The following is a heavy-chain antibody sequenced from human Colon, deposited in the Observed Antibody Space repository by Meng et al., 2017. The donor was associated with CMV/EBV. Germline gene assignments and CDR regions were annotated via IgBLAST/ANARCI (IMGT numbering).Heavy chain of an antibody. V-gene: IGHV1-46*01. CDR1: GYTFTNYY. Sequence: QEQQVQDGAEGNKPGASVKVSCKASGYTFTNYYFHWVRQAPGQGLEWMGVISCNSGDTAYAQKFQGRFTMTRDTSTRTAYMELSSLRSEDTAVYYCSRDGPWGYGGSDYWGQGTLVTVSS. CDR3: SRDGPWGYGGSDY. D-gene: IGHD7-27*01. CDR2: ISCNSGDT. J-gene: IGHJ4*02.